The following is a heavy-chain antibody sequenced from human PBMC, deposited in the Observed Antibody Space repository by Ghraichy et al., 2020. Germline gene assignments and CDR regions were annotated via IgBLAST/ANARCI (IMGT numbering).Heavy chain of an antibody. V-gene: IGHV4-38-2*01. J-gene: IGHJ4*02. CDR2: IYHSGST. CDR3: ARVATAIHPDFDY. CDR1: GYSISSGYY. D-gene: IGHD2-2*02. Sequence: SETLSLTCAVSGYSISSGYYWGWIRQPPGKGLEWIGSIYHSGSTYYNPSLKSRVTISVDTSKNQFSLKLSSVTAADTAVYYCARVATAIHPDFDYWGQGTLVTVSS.